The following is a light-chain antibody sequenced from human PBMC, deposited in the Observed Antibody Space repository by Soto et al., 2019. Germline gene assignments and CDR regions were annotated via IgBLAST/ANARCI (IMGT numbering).Light chain of an antibody. CDR2: AAS. CDR3: QQANSFPRT. CDR1: QAISTW. V-gene: IGKV1D-12*01. J-gene: IGKJ1*01. Sequence: DIQMTQSPSSVSASVGDRVTITCRASQAISTWLAWYQQKPGKAPKLLIYAASNLQTGGPSRFSGSGSGTDFTLTISSLQPEDFATYHCQQANSFPRTFGQGTKVEIK.